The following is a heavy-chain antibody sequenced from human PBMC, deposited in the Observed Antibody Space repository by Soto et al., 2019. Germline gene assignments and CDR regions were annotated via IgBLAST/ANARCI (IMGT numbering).Heavy chain of an antibody. Sequence: LGESLKISCQASGYTFTNYWIAWVRHMPERGLEWMGLTFPRDSDTRYNSSFEGQVTISSDRSLATAYLQWTSLKASDTAIYFCATLGSLLQPIDSWGQGTRVTVSS. CDR1: GYTFTNYW. D-gene: IGHD4-4*01. CDR3: ATLGSLLQPIDS. CDR2: TFPRDSDT. J-gene: IGHJ5*01. V-gene: IGHV5-51*01.